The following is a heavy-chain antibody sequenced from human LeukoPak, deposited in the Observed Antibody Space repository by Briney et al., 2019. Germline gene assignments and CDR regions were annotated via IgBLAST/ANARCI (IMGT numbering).Heavy chain of an antibody. CDR1: GYTFTDYY. CDR2: INPNSGGT. D-gene: IGHD3-22*01. V-gene: IGHV1-2*02. J-gene: IGHJ1*01. Sequence: ASVKVSCKASGYTFTDYYIHWVRQAPGHGLEWMGWINPNSGGTNFAQRFQDRVTMTRDMSISTAYMELSRLRSDDTAIYYCTRGYYDSSDFEYFHHWGQGTLVTVSS. CDR3: TRGYYDSSDFEYFHH.